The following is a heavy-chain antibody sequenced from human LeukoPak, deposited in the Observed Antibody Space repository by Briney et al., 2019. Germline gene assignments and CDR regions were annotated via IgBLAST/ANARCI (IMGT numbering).Heavy chain of an antibody. CDR3: ATDGDRYGYELDY. J-gene: IGHJ4*02. V-gene: IGHV1-24*01. CDR1: GYNHTELS. Sequence: ASVKVSCRVSGYNHTELSMHWVRQAPGKGLEWMGGFDPEDGETINAQKFQGRVTMTEDTSTDTAYMELSSLRSEDTAVYYCATDGDRYGYELDYWGQGTLVTVSS. D-gene: IGHD5-18*01. CDR2: FDPEDGET.